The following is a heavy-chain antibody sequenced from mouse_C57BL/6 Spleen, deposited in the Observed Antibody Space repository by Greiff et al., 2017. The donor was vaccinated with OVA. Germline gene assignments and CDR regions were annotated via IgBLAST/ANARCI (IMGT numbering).Heavy chain of an antibody. Sequence: VQLQQSGAELVRPGASVKLSCTASGFNIKDDYMHWVKQRPEQGLEWIGWIDPENGDTEYASKFQGKATITADPSSNTAYLQLSSLTSEDTAVYYCTTRQLSYAMDYWGQGTSVTVSS. CDR2: IDPENGDT. D-gene: IGHD3-2*02. CDR1: GFNIKDDY. J-gene: IGHJ4*01. V-gene: IGHV14-4*01. CDR3: TTRQLSYAMDY.